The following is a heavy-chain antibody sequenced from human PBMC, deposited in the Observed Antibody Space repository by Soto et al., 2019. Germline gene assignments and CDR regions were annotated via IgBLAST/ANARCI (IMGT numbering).Heavy chain of an antibody. Sequence: QVQLQESGPGLVKPSQTLSLTCTVSGGSISSGDYYWSWIRQPPGKSLEWSGYIYYSRSTYYNPARKTRVTISVDTSKNQCSLKLSSVTAADTAVYYCASGSYYYDSSGYSQYWGQGTLVTVSS. CDR2: IYYSRST. V-gene: IGHV4-30-4*01. J-gene: IGHJ4*02. CDR1: GGSISSGDYY. D-gene: IGHD3-22*01. CDR3: ASGSYYYDSSGYSQY.